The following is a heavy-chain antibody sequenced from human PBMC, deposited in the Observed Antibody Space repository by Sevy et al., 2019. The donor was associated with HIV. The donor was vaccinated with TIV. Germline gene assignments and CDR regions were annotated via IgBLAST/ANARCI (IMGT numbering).Heavy chain of an antibody. J-gene: IGHJ4*02. Sequence: GGSLRLSCAASGFTFSSYAMSWVRQAPGKGLEWVSAISGSGGSTYYADSVKGRFTISRDNSKNTLYLLMNSLRAEDTAVYYCAKKQAGYYDSSGYYYLLGYFDYWGQGTLVTVSS. CDR1: GFTFSSYA. V-gene: IGHV3-23*01. D-gene: IGHD3-22*01. CDR3: AKKQAGYYDSSGYYYLLGYFDY. CDR2: ISGSGGST.